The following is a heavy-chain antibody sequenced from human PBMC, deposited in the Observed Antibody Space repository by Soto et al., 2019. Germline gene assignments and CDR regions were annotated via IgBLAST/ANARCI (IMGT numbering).Heavy chain of an antibody. V-gene: IGHV3-30*03. Sequence: QVQLVESGGGVVQPGRALRLSCAASGFSFNTSGMHWVRQAPGKGLEWVAVIAFDGSQEFYGVSVRGRFTISRDNLKNTLFLQMKSLTPEDTAVYYCATKVRVTNYLYYGMDVWGQGTTVTVSS. J-gene: IGHJ6*02. CDR2: IAFDGSQE. CDR1: GFSFNTSG. D-gene: IGHD2-21*02. CDR3: ATKVRVTNYLYYGMDV.